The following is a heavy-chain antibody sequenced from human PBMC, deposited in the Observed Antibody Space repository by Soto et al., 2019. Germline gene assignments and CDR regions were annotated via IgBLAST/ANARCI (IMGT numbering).Heavy chain of an antibody. V-gene: IGHV3-7*01. CDR2: IKQDGSEK. CDR3: ARERWLEFYFYYGMDV. D-gene: IGHD5-12*01. CDR1: GFTFRSYL. J-gene: IGHJ6*02. Sequence: QLVESGGALVQPGGSLRLSCAASGFTFRSYLKSWVRQAPGKGLEWVANIKQDGSEKYYVDSVKGRFTISRDNTKNTLYLQIDSLRAEDTAVYYCARERWLEFYFYYGMDVWGQGTTVIVSS.